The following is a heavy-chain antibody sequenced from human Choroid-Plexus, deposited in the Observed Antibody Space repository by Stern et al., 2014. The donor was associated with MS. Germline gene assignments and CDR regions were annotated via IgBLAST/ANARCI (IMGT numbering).Heavy chain of an antibody. J-gene: IGHJ4*02. D-gene: IGHD5-24*01. CDR2: ISAYNGNT. CDR3: ARDGDGYNPYYFDY. Sequence: VQLVQSGAEVKKPGASVKVSCKASGYTFTSYGISWVRQAPGQGLEWMGWISAYNGNTNSAQKLQGRVPMTTDTSTNTAYMELRGLRSDDTAVYYCARDGDGYNPYYFDYWGQGTLVTVSS. CDR1: GYTFTSYG. V-gene: IGHV1-18*01.